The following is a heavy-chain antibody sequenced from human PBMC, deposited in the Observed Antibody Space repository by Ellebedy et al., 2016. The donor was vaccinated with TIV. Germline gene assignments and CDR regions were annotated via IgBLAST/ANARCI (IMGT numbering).Heavy chain of an antibody. CDR1: GGSFSGYY. J-gene: IGHJ6*02. V-gene: IGHV4-34*01. Sequence: SETLSLTXAVYGGSFSGYYWSWIRQPPGKGLEWIGEINHSGSTNYNPSLKSRVTISVDTSKNQFSLKLSSVTAADTAVYYCARGPYCGGDCYSGHHYYYGMDVWGQGTTVTVSS. D-gene: IGHD2-21*02. CDR2: INHSGST. CDR3: ARGPYCGGDCYSGHHYYYGMDV.